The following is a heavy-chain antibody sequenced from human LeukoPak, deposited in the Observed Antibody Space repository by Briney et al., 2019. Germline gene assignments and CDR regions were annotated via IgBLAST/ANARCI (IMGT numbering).Heavy chain of an antibody. V-gene: IGHV1-24*01. CDR2: FDPEDGET. J-gene: IGHJ4*02. CDR1: GYTLTELS. Sequence: ASVKASCKVSGYTLTELSMHWVRQAPGKGLEWMGGFDPEDGETIYAQKFQGRVTMTRNTSISTAYMELSSLRSEDTAVYYCARGVRAAADPFDYWGQGTLVTVSS. CDR3: ARGVRAAADPFDY. D-gene: IGHD6-13*01.